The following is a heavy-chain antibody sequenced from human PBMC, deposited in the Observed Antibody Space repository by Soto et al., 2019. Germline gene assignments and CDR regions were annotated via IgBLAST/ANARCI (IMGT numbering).Heavy chain of an antibody. CDR1: GGTFSSYT. V-gene: IGHV1-69*02. D-gene: IGHD2-2*01. J-gene: IGHJ3*02. Sequence: GASVKVSCKASGGTFSSYTISWVRQAPGQGLEWMGRIIPILGIANYAQKFQGRVTITADKSTSTAYMELSSLRSEDTAVYYCARFSAYCSSTSCYPSAFDIWGQGTMVTVS. CDR3: ARFSAYCSSTSCYPSAFDI. CDR2: IIPILGIA.